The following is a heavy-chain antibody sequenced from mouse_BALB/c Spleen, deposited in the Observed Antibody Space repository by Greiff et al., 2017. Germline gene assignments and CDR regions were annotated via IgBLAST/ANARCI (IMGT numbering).Heavy chain of an antibody. J-gene: IGHJ1*01. D-gene: IGHD1-1*01. CDR1: GFTFSSYG. Sequence: EVHLVESGGGLVQPGGSLKLSCAASGFTFSSYGMSWVRQTPENVKGRFTISRDNAKNTLYLQMSSLKSEDTAMYFCARDLEYGSSHWYFDVWGAGTTVTGSS. CDR3: ARDLEYGSSHWYFDV. V-gene: IGHV5-6-3*01.